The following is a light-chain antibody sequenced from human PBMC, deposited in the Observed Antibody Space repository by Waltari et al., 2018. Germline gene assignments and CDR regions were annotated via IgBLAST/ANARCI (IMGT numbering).Light chain of an antibody. J-gene: IGLJ1*01. Sequence: QSVLTQPPSVSGAPGQRVTISCTGSSSNIGTGYDVHWYQHLPGTAPKLLIYSHNNPPSGVPKRFSGSKSGTSASLSITGLQAEDEADYYCQSYDSSLAGYVFGTGTKVTVL. V-gene: IGLV1-40*01. CDR3: QSYDSSLAGYV. CDR2: SHN. CDR1: SSNIGTGYD.